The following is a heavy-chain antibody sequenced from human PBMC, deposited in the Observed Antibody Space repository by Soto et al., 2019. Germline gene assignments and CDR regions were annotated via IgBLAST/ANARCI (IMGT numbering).Heavy chain of an antibody. CDR1: GGSISSYY. Sequence: QVQLQESGPGLVKPSETLSLTCTVSGGSISSYYWSWIRQPPGKGLEWIGYIYYSGSTNYNPSLKSRVTISVDTSKNQSSLKLSSVTAADTAVYYCARRYGSGLDYWGQGTLVTVSS. D-gene: IGHD3-10*01. J-gene: IGHJ4*02. V-gene: IGHV4-59*08. CDR2: IYYSGST. CDR3: ARRYGSGLDY.